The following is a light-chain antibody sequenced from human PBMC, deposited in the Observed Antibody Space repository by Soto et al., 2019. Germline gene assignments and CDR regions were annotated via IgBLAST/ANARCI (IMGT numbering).Light chain of an antibody. J-gene: IGKJ1*01. CDR3: QQYNNWPPWT. Sequence: EIVITHSQATLSVSPGERATLSCRASQSVSSNLAWYQQKPGQAPRLLIYGASTRATGIPARFSGSGSGTEFTLTISSLQSEDFAVYYCQQYNNWPPWTFGQGTKVDI. CDR2: GAS. V-gene: IGKV3-15*01. CDR1: QSVSSN.